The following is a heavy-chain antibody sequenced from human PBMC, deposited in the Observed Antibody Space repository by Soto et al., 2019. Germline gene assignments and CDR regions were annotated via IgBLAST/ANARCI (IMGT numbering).Heavy chain of an antibody. J-gene: IGHJ4*02. CDR1: GYTFTNFG. CDR3: ARQPVVGTAFFDY. CDR2: ISTYNGNT. Sequence: ASVKVSCKTSGYTFTNFGISWVRQAPGQGLEWMGWISTYNGNTNYAQKFQGSVTMTTDTSTSTAYMELRSLRSDDTAVYYCARQPVVGTAFFDYWGQGTLVTVSS. V-gene: IGHV1-18*01. D-gene: IGHD6-19*01.